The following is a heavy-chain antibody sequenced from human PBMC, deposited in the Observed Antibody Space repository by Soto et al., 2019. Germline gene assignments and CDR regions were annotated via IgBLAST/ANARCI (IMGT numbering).Heavy chain of an antibody. D-gene: IGHD2-15*01. CDR3: ARDGYSTQGFDY. CDR1: GGTFSSYA. Sequence: SVKVSCKASGGTFSSYAISWVRQAPGQGLEWMGGIIPIFGTANYAQKFQGRVTITADESTSTAYMELSSLRSEDTAVYYCARDGYSTQGFDYWGQGTLVTVYS. J-gene: IGHJ4*02. V-gene: IGHV1-69*13. CDR2: IIPIFGTA.